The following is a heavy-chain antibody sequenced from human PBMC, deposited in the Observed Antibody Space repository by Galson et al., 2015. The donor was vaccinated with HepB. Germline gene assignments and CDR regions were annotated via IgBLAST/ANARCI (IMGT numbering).Heavy chain of an antibody. D-gene: IGHD6-13*01. CDR1: GFTFSSYA. Sequence: SLRLSCAASGFTFSSYAMHWVRQAPGTGLEWAAVISYDGSIKHYGDSVKGRFTISRDNSKNRLYVQMNSLRAEDTAVYYCARDLWSAAGFPGIWGQGTLVTVSS. CDR3: ARDLWSAAGFPGI. CDR2: ISYDGSIK. J-gene: IGHJ4*02. V-gene: IGHV3-30-3*01.